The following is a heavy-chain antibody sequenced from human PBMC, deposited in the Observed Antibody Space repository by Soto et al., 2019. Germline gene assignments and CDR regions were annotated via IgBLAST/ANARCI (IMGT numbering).Heavy chain of an antibody. V-gene: IGHV3-23*01. CDR2: ISGSGGST. CDR1: GFTFSSYA. Sequence: GGSLRLSCAASGFTFSSYAMTWVRQAPGKGLEWVSVISGSGGSTYYADSVKGRFTISRDNSKNTLYLQMNSLRAEDTAIYYCAKENTIFGVVIEGYHYYYGLDVWGQGTTVTV. D-gene: IGHD3-3*01. CDR3: AKENTIFGVVIEGYHYYYGLDV. J-gene: IGHJ6*02.